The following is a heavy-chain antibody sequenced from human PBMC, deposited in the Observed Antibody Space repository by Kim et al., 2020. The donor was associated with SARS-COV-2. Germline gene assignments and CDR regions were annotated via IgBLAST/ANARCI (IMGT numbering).Heavy chain of an antibody. D-gene: IGHD3-3*01. Sequence: GGSLRLSCAASGFTFSSYSMNWVRQAPGKGLEWVSSISSSSSYIYYADSVKGRFTISRDNAKNSLYLQMNSLRAEDTAVYYCARDREGGTIFGVVTPFDYWGQGTLVTVSS. J-gene: IGHJ4*02. CDR1: GFTFSSYS. CDR3: ARDREGGTIFGVVTPFDY. CDR2: ISSSSSYI. V-gene: IGHV3-21*01.